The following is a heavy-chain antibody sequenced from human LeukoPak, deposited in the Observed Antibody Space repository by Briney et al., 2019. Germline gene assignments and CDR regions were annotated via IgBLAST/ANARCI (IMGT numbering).Heavy chain of an antibody. J-gene: IGHJ4*02. CDR3: ARASYSSGWYELGKIDY. CDR2: IASDGSST. D-gene: IGHD6-19*01. Sequence: GGSLRLSCAASGFTFSSYWMNWVRQAPGKGLVWVSRIASDGSSTTYADSVKGRFSISRDNAKNTLYLQMNSLRAEDTAVYYCARASYSSGWYELGKIDYWGQGTLVTVSS. V-gene: IGHV3-74*01. CDR1: GFTFSSYW.